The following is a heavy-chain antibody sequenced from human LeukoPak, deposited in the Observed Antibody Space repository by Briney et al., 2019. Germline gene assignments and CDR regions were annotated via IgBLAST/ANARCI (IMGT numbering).Heavy chain of an antibody. Sequence: GASVKVSCKASGYTFTGYYMHWVRQAPGQGLEWMGIINPSGGSTSYAQKFQGRVTMTRDTSTSTVYMELSSLRSEDTAVYYCARDMYPMITFGGVIAFDYWGQGTLVTVSS. CDR2: INPSGGST. CDR3: ARDMYPMITFGGVIAFDY. D-gene: IGHD3-16*02. J-gene: IGHJ4*02. CDR1: GYTFTGYY. V-gene: IGHV1-46*01.